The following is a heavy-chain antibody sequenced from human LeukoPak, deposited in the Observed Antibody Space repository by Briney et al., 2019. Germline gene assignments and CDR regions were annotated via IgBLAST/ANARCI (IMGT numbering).Heavy chain of an antibody. CDR1: GDSISNYY. V-gene: IGHV4-4*07. Sequence: PSETLSLTCTVSGDSISNYYWSWIRQSAGQGLEWIGRINTSGNTNYNPSLQSRVTMSLDTSKNQFSLNLSSVTVADTAVYYCARDRLGFRVDVWGKGTTVTVSS. CDR3: ARDRLGFRVDV. D-gene: IGHD5-12*01. CDR2: INTSGNT. J-gene: IGHJ6*04.